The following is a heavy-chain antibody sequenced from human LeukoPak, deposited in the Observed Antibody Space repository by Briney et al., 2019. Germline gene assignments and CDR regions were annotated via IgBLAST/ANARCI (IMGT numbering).Heavy chain of an antibody. J-gene: IGHJ6*03. D-gene: IGHD2-2*01. CDR3: ARAGLHDDCSSTSCRHHYYYYMDV. CDR1: GGSISSGGYY. Sequence: PSETLSLTCTVSGGSISSGGYYWSWIRQPPGKGLEWIGYIYHSGSTYYNPSLKSRVTISVDRSKNQFSLKLSSVTAADTAVYYCARAGLHDDCSSTSCRHHYYYYMDVWGKGTTVTVSS. CDR2: IYHSGST. V-gene: IGHV4-30-2*01.